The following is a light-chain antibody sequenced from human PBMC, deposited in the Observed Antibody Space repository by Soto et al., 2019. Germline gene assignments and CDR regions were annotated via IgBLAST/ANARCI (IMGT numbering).Light chain of an antibody. V-gene: IGLV2-14*01. Sequence: QSVLTQPASVSGSPGQSITISCTGTSSDVGGYTNVSWYQQHPGKAPKLMIYEVSNRPSGVSNRFSGSKSGNTASLTISGLQAEDEADYYCTSYTTSSTYVFGTGTKVTVL. CDR1: SSDVGGYTN. CDR2: EVS. CDR3: TSYTTSSTYV. J-gene: IGLJ1*01.